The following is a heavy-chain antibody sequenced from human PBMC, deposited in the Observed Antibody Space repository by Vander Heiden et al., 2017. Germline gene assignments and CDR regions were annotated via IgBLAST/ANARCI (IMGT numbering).Heavy chain of an antibody. J-gene: IGHJ1*01. V-gene: IGHV3-72*01. CDR3: ATSPSSGYN. D-gene: IGHD3-22*01. Sequence: EVQLVESGGGLVQPGGSLRLSCLGSGFTFSDHYMHWVRQAPGKGLEWVGRIRNKAASHTTAYAASVEGRFAISRDDSKNSLYLQLNSLKTEDTAMYYCATSPSSGYNWGQGTQVTVSS. CDR1: GFTFSDHY. CDR2: IRNKAASHTT.